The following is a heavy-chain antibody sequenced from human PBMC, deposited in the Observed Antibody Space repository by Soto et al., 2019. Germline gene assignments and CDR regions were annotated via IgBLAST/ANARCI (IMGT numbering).Heavy chain of an antibody. V-gene: IGHV1-69*12. CDR1: GGTFSSYA. Sequence: QVQLVQSGAEVKKPGSSVKVSCKASGGTFSSYAIDWVRQAPGQGLEWMGGIIPIFGTADYAQKFQGRVTIAADESPSTAYMELGSLRSEGTAVYYCARGQTGGGWGYYFDYWGQGTLVTVSS. D-gene: IGHD3-16*01. CDR2: IIPIFGTA. J-gene: IGHJ4*02. CDR3: ARGQTGGGWGYYFDY.